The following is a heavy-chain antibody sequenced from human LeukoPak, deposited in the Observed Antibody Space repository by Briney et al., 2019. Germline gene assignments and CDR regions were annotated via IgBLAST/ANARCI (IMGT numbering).Heavy chain of an antibody. CDR1: GGSVSSGSYY. CDR2: IYYSGST. D-gene: IGHD3-3*01. CDR3: ARVHYDFWSGYLLNTYYFDY. Sequence: SETLSLTCTVSGGSVSSGSYYWSWIRQPPGKGLEWIGYIYYSGSTNYNPSLKSRVTISVDTSKNQFSLKLSSVTAADTAVYYCARVHYDFWSGYLLNTYYFDYWGQGTLVTVSS. V-gene: IGHV4-61*01. J-gene: IGHJ4*02.